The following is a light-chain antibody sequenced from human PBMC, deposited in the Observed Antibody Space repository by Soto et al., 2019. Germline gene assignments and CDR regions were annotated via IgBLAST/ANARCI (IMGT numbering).Light chain of an antibody. J-gene: IGKJ5*01. V-gene: IGKV3-11*01. CDR3: QQRSNWPPVIT. Sequence: EIVLTQSPATLSLSPGERATLSCRASQSFSSYLAWYQQKPGQAPRLLIYDASKRATGIPARFSGRGSGTDFTLTTRSLEPEDFAVYYCQQRSNWPPVITFGQGTRLEIK. CDR2: DAS. CDR1: QSFSSY.